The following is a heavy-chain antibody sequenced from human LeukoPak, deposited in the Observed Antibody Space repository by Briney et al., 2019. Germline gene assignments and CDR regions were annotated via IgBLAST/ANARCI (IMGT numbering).Heavy chain of an antibody. CDR3: ANLAWFGDSSDY. D-gene: IGHD3-10*01. V-gene: IGHV1-2*02. J-gene: IGHJ4*02. CDR1: GYTFTGYY. Sequence: ASVKVSCKASGYTFTGYYMHWVRQAPGQGLEWMGWINPNSGGTNYAQKFQGRVTMTRDTSISTAYMELSRLRSDDTAVYYCANLAWFGDSSDYWGQGTLVTVSS. CDR2: INPNSGGT.